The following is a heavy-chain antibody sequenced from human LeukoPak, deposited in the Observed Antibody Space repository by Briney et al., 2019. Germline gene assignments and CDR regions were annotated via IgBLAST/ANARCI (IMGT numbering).Heavy chain of an antibody. CDR2: IYYSGST. V-gene: IGHV4-39*07. D-gene: IGHD3-16*01. Sequence: SETLSLTCTVSGGSISSSSYYWGWIRQPPGKGLEWIGSIYYSGSTYYNPSLKSRVTISVDTSKNQFSLKLSSVTAADTAVYFCATGGGPFDYWGQGILVTVSS. CDR1: GGSISSSSYY. J-gene: IGHJ4*02. CDR3: ATGGGPFDY.